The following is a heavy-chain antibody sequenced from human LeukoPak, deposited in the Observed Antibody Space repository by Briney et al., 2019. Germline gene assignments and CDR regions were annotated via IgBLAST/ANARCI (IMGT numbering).Heavy chain of an antibody. J-gene: IGHJ6*03. CDR2: ISGSGGST. D-gene: IGHD3-10*01. Sequence: GGSLRLSCAASGVTFSSYATSWVRQAPGKGLEWVSAISGSGGSTYYADSVKGRFTISRDNSKNTLYLQMNSLEGDDTAVYYCAKDSAFYYIDVWGKGTTVTISS. CDR3: AKDSAFYYIDV. V-gene: IGHV3-23*01. CDR1: GVTFSSYA.